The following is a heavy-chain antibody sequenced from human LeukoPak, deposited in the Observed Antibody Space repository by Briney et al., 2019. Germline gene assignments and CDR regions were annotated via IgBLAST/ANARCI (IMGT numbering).Heavy chain of an antibody. J-gene: IGHJ6*03. CDR2: ISAYNGNT. Sequence: ASVKVSCKASGYTFTSYGISWVRQAPGQGLEWMGWISAYNGNTNYAQKLQGRVTMTTDTSTSTAYMELRSLRSDDTAVYYCARVPGEIAAAGTDDYYYMDVWGKGTTVTVSS. CDR1: GYTFTSYG. D-gene: IGHD6-13*01. CDR3: ARVPGEIAAAGTDDYYYMDV. V-gene: IGHV1-18*01.